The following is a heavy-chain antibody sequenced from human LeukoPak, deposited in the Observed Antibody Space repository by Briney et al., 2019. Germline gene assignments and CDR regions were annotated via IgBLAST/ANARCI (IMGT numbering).Heavy chain of an antibody. CDR1: GGSISSYY. J-gene: IGHJ4*02. Sequence: PSETLSLTCTVSGGSISSYYWSWIRQPPGKGLEWIGYTYYSGSTNYNPSLKSRLTISVDTSNNQFSLKLSSVTAADTAVYYCARGGRDGYHFDYWGQGTQVTVSS. D-gene: IGHD5-24*01. CDR3: ARGGRDGYHFDY. CDR2: TYYSGST. V-gene: IGHV4-59*08.